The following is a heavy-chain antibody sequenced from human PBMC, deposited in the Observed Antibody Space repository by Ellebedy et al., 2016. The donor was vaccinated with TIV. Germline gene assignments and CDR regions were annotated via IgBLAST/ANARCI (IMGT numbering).Heavy chain of an antibody. Sequence: GGSLRLXXAASGFTFSSYAMNWVRQAPGKGLEWVSGISGGGGSTYYADSVKGRFTISRDNSKNTLYLQMNSLRAEDTAVYYCANRLFGYYGSGSYYGGLDYWGQGTLVTVSS. V-gene: IGHV3-23*01. D-gene: IGHD3-10*01. CDR1: GFTFSSYA. CDR2: ISGGGGST. J-gene: IGHJ4*02. CDR3: ANRLFGYYGSGSYYGGLDY.